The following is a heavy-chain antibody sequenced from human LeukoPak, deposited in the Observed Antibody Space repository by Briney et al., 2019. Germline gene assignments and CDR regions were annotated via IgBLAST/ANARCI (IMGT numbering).Heavy chain of an antibody. J-gene: IGHJ4*02. Sequence: GGSLRLSCAASGFTFDDYAMHWVRQAPGKGLEWVSYISSSGSTIYYADSVKGRFTISRDNAKNSLYLQMNSLRAEDTAVYYCAREEAYYYGSGSFDYWGQGTLVTVSS. D-gene: IGHD3-10*01. CDR1: GFTFDDYA. CDR2: ISSSGSTI. CDR3: AREEAYYYGSGSFDY. V-gene: IGHV3-48*03.